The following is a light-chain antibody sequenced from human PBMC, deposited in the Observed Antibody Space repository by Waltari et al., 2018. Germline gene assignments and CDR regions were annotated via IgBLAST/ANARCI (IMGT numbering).Light chain of an antibody. V-gene: IGKV3-20*01. Sequence: DIVLTQSPGTLSLSPGERATLSCKARENVDSNELAWSQLKPGKAHRLLVYGAATSATGIPDRFSVGWSGTDFSLIISSLEPEDSVIYYCHQYAGLPRTFGQGTRVEI. CDR1: ENVDSNE. J-gene: IGKJ1*01. CDR3: HQYAGLPRT. CDR2: GAA.